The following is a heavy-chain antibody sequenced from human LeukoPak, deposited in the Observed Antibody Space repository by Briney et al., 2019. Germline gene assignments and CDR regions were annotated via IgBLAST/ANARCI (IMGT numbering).Heavy chain of an antibody. D-gene: IGHD3-9*01. Sequence: SETLSLTCTVSGVSISSSSYYWGWIRQPPGKGLEWIGYIYYTGSTNYNPSLKSRVTISVDTSKNQFSLKLSSVTAADTAVYYCARVGLGRYFDWFPPVSDYWGQGTLVTVSS. CDR3: ARVGLGRYFDWFPPVSDY. J-gene: IGHJ4*02. CDR2: IYYTGST. CDR1: GVSISSSSYY. V-gene: IGHV4-61*05.